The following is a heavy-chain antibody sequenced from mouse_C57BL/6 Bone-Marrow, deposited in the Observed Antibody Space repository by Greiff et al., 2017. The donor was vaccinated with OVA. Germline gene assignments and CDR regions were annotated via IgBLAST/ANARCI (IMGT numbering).Heavy chain of an antibody. Sequence: VQLQESGAELVKPGASVKISCKASGFAFSSYWMNWVKQRPGKGLEWIGQIYPGDGDTNYNGKFKGKATLTADKSSSTAYMQLSSLTSEDSAVNFGARRDYDGRGSYFGCWGQGTTLTVSS. J-gene: IGHJ2*01. D-gene: IGHD2-4*01. CDR1: GFAFSSYW. CDR2: IYPGDGDT. CDR3: ARRDYDGRGSYFGC. V-gene: IGHV1-80*01.